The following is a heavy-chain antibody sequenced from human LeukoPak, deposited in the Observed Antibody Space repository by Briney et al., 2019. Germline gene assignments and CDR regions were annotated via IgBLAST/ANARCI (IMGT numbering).Heavy chain of an antibody. Sequence: PSETLSLTCAVSGGSISSSNWWRWVRQPPGKGLEWIGEIYHSGSTNYNPSLKSRVTISVDKSKNQFSLKLSSVTAADTAVYYCARAPEYYDSSGPFDYWGQGTLVTVSS. J-gene: IGHJ4*02. D-gene: IGHD3-22*01. V-gene: IGHV4-4*02. CDR1: GGSISSSNW. CDR2: IYHSGST. CDR3: ARAPEYYDSSGPFDY.